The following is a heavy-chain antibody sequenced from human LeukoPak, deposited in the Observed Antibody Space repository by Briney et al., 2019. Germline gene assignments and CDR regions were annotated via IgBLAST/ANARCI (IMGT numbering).Heavy chain of an antibody. V-gene: IGHV3-33*01. CDR3: ARTPYSSGWYYFDY. CDR2: IWSDGSNK. J-gene: IGHJ4*02. D-gene: IGHD6-19*01. Sequence: SCKASGYTFTGYYMHWVRQAPGKGLEWVAGIWSDGSNKYYADSVKGRFTISRDNSKNTLSLQVNSLRAEDTAVYYCARTPYSSGWYYFDYWGQGTLVTVSS. CDR1: GYTFTGYY.